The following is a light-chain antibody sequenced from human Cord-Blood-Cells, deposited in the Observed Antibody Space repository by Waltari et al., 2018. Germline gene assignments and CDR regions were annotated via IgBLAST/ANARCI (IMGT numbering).Light chain of an antibody. CDR2: DVR. Sequence: QSALTQPASVSGSPGQSLTISCTGTSSDVGGYNYVSWYQQHPGKAPTLMIYDVRHRPAGVSNRFSGSKSGNTASLTISGLQAEDEADYYCSSYTSSSTEVFGTGTKVNVL. V-gene: IGLV2-14*01. CDR3: SSYTSSSTEV. CDR1: SSDVGGYNY. J-gene: IGLJ1*01.